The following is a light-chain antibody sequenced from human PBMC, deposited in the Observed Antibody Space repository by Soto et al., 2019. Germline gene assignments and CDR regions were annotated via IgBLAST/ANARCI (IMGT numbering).Light chain of an antibody. J-gene: IGLJ1*01. CDR2: DVS. CDR3: CSYAGSYTYV. Sequence: QSVLIQPPSVSGSPGQSVTISCTGTSSDVGSYDYVSWYQQHPGKAPKLMIYDVSKRPSGVPDRFSGSKSGNTASLTISGLQAEDEADYYCCSYAGSYTYVFGTGTKVTVL. CDR1: SSDVGSYDY. V-gene: IGLV2-11*01.